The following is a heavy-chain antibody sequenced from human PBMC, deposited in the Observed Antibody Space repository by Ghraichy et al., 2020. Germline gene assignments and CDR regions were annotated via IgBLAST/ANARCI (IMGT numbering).Heavy chain of an antibody. D-gene: IGHD3-22*01. Sequence: SETLSLTCTVSGGSISSSSYYWGWIRQPPGKGLEWIGSIYYSGSTYYNPSLKSRVTISVDTSKNQFSLKLSSVTAADTAVYYCATFRGGEYYYDSSGYYTPFDYWGQGTLVTVSS. CDR3: ATFRGGEYYYDSSGYYTPFDY. J-gene: IGHJ4*02. V-gene: IGHV4-39*01. CDR1: GGSISSSSYY. CDR2: IYYSGST.